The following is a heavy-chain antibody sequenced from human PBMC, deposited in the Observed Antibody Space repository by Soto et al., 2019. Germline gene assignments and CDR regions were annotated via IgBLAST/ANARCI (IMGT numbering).Heavy chain of an antibody. V-gene: IGHV1-18*01. CDR1: GYTFTSYG. J-gene: IGHJ5*02. CDR3: ARERYCSSTSCYTGGRWFDP. D-gene: IGHD2-2*02. Sequence: QVQLVQSGAEVKKPGASVKVSCKASGYTFTSYGISWVRQAPGQGLEWMGWISAYNGNTNYAQKLQGRVTMTTDTSTCTAYMELRSLRSDDTAVYYCARERYCSSTSCYTGGRWFDPWGQGTLVTVSS. CDR2: ISAYNGNT.